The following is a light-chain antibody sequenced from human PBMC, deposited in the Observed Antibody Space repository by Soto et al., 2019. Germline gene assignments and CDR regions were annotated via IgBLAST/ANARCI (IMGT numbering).Light chain of an antibody. V-gene: IGLV1-51*01. J-gene: IGLJ1*01. CDR2: DDN. CDR1: SSNIRCNS. CDR3: ASWGIGLSAYV. Sequence: QSVLTQPPSVSAAPGQKVPISCSGSSSNIRCNSVYWYQQLPATAPKLLIYDDNKRPSGSPHRSSGSKSGTSATLGITGFQTGDEVEYYCASWGIGLSAYVCGTGTKVIVL.